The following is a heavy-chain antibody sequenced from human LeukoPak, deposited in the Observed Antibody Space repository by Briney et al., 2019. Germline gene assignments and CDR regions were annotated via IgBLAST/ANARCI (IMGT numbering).Heavy chain of an antibody. J-gene: IGHJ3*02. Sequence: GGSLRLSCAASGFTFSSYSMNWVRQAPGKGLEWVSAISGSDGSTWYADSVRGRFTISRDTSKNTVFLQMNSLRADDTAVYYCAKDRAYPNDVFDIWGQGTMVTVSS. CDR1: GFTFSSYS. D-gene: IGHD2-21*01. V-gene: IGHV3-23*01. CDR3: AKDRAYPNDVFDI. CDR2: ISGSDGST.